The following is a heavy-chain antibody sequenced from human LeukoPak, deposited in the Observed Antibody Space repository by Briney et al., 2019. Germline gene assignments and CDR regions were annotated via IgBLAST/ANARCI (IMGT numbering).Heavy chain of an antibody. J-gene: IGHJ4*02. D-gene: IGHD2-15*01. CDR2: IRYDGSNK. CDR1: GFTFSSYG. V-gene: IGHV3-33*01. CDR3: ARSGLFPRDNYFDY. Sequence: PGGSLRLSCAASGFTFSSYGMHWVRQAPGKGLEWVAVIRYDGSNKYYADFVKLRFTISRDNAKNTLYLQMNSLRAEDTAVYYCARSGLFPRDNYFDYWGQGTLVTVYS.